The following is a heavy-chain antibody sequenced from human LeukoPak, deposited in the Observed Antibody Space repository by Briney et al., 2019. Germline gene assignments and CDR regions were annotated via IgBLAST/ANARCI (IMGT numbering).Heavy chain of an antibody. D-gene: IGHD3-22*01. Sequence: GASVKVSCKASGYTFTSYDINWVRQATGQGLEWMGWMNPNSGNTGYAQKFQGRVTMTRNTSISTAYMELSSLRSEDTAVYYCARRESSGYYPDYWGQGTLVTVSS. CDR1: GYTFTSYD. CDR2: MNPNSGNT. CDR3: ARRESSGYYPDY. V-gene: IGHV1-8*01. J-gene: IGHJ4*02.